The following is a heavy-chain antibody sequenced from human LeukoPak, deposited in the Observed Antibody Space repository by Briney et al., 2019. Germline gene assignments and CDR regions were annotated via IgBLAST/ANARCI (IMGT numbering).Heavy chain of an antibody. J-gene: IGHJ6*03. CDR2: LYTSGST. V-gene: IGHV4-4*07. CDR3: LANDYGENYYMAV. Sequence: SGTLSLTCSVSGGSISSYYWSWIRQPAGKGLEWIGCLYTSGSTNYNPSLKSRVTMSLDTSKNQFSLKLRSVTAADTAVYYCLANDYGENYYMAVWGEGTTVTISS. D-gene: IGHD4-17*01. CDR1: GGSISSYY.